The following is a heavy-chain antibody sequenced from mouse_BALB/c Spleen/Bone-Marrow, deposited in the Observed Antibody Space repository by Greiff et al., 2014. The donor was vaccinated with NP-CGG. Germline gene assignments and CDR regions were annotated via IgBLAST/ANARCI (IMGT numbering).Heavy chain of an antibody. CDR2: ISSGSTAI. CDR3: ARGGNWADFDV. D-gene: IGHD4-1*01. J-gene: IGHJ1*01. CDR1: GFTFSSFG. V-gene: IGHV5-17*02. Sequence: DVKLVESGGGLVQPGGSRKLSCAASGFTFSSFGMHWVRQAPEKGLEWVAYISSGSTAICYADTVKGRFTISRDNPKNTLFLQRTSLRSEDTAMYYGARGGNWADFDVWGAGTTSPSPQ.